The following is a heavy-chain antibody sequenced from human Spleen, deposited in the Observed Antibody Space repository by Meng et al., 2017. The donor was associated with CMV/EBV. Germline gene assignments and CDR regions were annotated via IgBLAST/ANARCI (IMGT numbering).Heavy chain of an antibody. CDR3: ARTYYYDSSGYYSPSLFDY. D-gene: IGHD3-22*01. Sequence: FASYGSRWVRQAPGRGLEWMGWISAYNGNTNYAQKLQGRVTMTTDTSTSTDYMELRSLRSDDTAVYYCARTYYYDSSGYYSPSLFDYWGQGTLVTVSS. CDR2: ISAYNGNT. V-gene: IGHV1-18*01. CDR1: FASYG. J-gene: IGHJ4*02.